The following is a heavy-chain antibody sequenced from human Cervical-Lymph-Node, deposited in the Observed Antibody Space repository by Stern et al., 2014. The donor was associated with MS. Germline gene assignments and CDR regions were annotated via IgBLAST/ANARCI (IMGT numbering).Heavy chain of an antibody. J-gene: IGHJ4*02. CDR3: ANAAALSCRSPSCYKAFEY. CDR2: ISYDGSKK. D-gene: IGHD2-2*02. CDR1: GFTFSTSG. V-gene: IGHV3-30*18. Sequence: MQLVESGGGVVQPGRSLRLSCAASGFTFSTSGMHWVRQAPGKGLDWVAVISYDGSKKYYGDYVKGRFTISRDNSKNTVYLQMNSLRAEDTVVYYCANAAALSCRSPSCYKAFEYWGQGILVTVSS.